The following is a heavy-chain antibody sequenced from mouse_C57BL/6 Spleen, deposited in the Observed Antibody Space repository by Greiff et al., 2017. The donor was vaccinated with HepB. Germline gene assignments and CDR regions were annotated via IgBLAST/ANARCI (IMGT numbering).Heavy chain of an antibody. D-gene: IGHD1-1*01. CDR1: GFTFSSYA. Sequence: EVMLVESGGGLVKPGGSLKLSCAASGFTFSSYAMSWVRQTPEKRLEWVATISDGGSYTYYPDNVKGRFTISRDNAKNNLYLQMSHLKSEDTAMYYCARDGVYYYGSSYAMDYWGQGTSVTVSS. V-gene: IGHV5-4*01. CDR3: ARDGVYYYGSSYAMDY. J-gene: IGHJ4*01. CDR2: ISDGGSYT.